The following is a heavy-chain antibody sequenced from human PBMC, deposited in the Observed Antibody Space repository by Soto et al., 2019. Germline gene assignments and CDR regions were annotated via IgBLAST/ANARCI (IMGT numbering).Heavy chain of an antibody. D-gene: IGHD6-19*01. CDR1: GDSVSSNSAA. J-gene: IGHJ4*02. CDR2: TYYRSKWYN. V-gene: IGHV6-1*01. CDR3: ARVPRIYSSPSTYYFDY. Sequence: KQSPTLSLTCAISGDSVSSNSAAWNWIRQSPSRGLEWLGRTYYRSKWYNDYAVSVKSRITINPDTSKNQFSLQLNSVTPEDTAVYYCARVPRIYSSPSTYYFDYWGQGTLVTVSS.